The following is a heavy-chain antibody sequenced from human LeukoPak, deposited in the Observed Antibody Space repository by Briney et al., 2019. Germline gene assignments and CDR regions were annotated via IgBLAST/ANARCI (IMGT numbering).Heavy chain of an antibody. CDR1: GYTFTGYY. D-gene: IGHD1-26*01. CDR3: ARCDSGSYYLLGY. Sequence: ASVKVSCKASGYTFTGYYMHWVRQAPGQGLERMGWINPNSGGTNYAQKFQGRVTMTRDTSISTAYMELSRLRSDDTAVYYCARCDSGSYYLLGYWGQGTLVTVSS. V-gene: IGHV1-2*02. CDR2: INPNSGGT. J-gene: IGHJ4*02.